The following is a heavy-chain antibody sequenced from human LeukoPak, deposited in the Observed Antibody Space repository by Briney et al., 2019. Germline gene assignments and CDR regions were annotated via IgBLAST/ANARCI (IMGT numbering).Heavy chain of an antibody. D-gene: IGHD3-22*01. CDR2: IYHSGST. Sequence: PSQTLSLTCAVSGGSISSGGYSWSWIRQPPGKGLEWIGYIYHSGSTYYNPSLKSRVTISVDRFKNQFSLKLSSVTAADTAVYYCARAGHYYDSSGYPLPDYWGQGTLVTVSS. J-gene: IGHJ4*02. CDR1: GGSISSGGYS. V-gene: IGHV4-30-2*01. CDR3: ARAGHYYDSSGYPLPDY.